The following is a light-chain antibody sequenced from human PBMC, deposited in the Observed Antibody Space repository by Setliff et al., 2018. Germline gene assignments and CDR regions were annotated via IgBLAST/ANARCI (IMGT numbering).Light chain of an antibody. CDR2: EVT. J-gene: IGLJ1*01. Sequence: QSALTQPASVSGSPGQSITISCTGTSSDVGSHNLVSWYQHHPGKVPKLLIYEVTKRPPGISNRFSGSKSGNTAPLTISGLQAEDEADYYCCSYAGSNTPYVFGTGTKGTVL. CDR1: SSDVGSHNL. V-gene: IGLV2-23*02. CDR3: CSYAGSNTPYV.